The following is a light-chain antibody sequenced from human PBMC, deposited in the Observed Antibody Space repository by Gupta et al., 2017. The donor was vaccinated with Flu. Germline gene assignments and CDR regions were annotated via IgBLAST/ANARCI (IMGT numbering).Light chain of an antibody. J-gene: IGLJ2*01. CDR2: AVT. V-gene: IGLV2-14*01. CDR3: SSCISSTTLV. Sequence: QSPLTEPASASGSPGQSITISCTGTSSDIGSYNYLSWYQQHPGQALKLLIYAVTKRPSGVSDRFAASKSGETASLTISGLQDEDEADYYCSSCISSTTLVFGGGTKLTVL. CDR1: SSDIGSYNY.